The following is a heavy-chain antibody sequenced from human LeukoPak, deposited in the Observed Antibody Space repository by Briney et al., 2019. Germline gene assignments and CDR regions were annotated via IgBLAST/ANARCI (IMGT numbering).Heavy chain of an antibody. J-gene: IGHJ3*02. CDR1: GFSFRNAW. Sequence: GGSLRLSCAASGFSFRNAWMSWVRQAPGKGLEWVAVIWYDGSKKYYADSVKGRFTISRDNSKNTLYLQMNSLRAEDTAVYYCAKPHYYDSSGSYIAGAFDIWGQGTLVTVSS. D-gene: IGHD3-22*01. CDR2: IWYDGSKK. CDR3: AKPHYYDSSGSYIAGAFDI. V-gene: IGHV3-33*06.